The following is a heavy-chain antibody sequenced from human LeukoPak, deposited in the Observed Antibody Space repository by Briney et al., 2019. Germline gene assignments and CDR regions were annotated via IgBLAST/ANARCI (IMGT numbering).Heavy chain of an antibody. Sequence: ASVKVSCKASGYTFTGYYMHWVRQAPGQGLEWMGWINPNSGGTNCAQKFQGRVTMTRDTSISTAYMELSRLRSDDTAVYYCARPYSGYDLYYFDYWGQGTLVTVSS. CDR2: INPNSGGT. V-gene: IGHV1-2*02. J-gene: IGHJ4*02. D-gene: IGHD5-12*01. CDR1: GYTFTGYY. CDR3: ARPYSGYDLYYFDY.